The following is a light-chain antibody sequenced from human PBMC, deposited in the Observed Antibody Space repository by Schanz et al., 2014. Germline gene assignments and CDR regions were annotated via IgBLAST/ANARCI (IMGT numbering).Light chain of an antibody. CDR3: QQYGSSPPWT. J-gene: IGKJ1*01. CDR2: AAS. V-gene: IGKV3-20*01. CDR1: QSVSSSY. Sequence: EIVLTQSPATLSVSPGERATLSCRASQSVSSSYLAWYQQKPGQAPRLLIYAASSRATGIPDRFSGAGSGTDFTLTISRLEPEDFAVYYCQQYGSSPPWTFGQGTKVEIK.